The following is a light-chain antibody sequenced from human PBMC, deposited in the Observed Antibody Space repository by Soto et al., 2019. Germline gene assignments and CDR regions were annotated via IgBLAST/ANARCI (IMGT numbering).Light chain of an antibody. V-gene: IGKV1-5*01. CDR3: QQYNSYSRT. CDR2: DAS. Sequence: DIQMPQYHSTLSASVGDRVTITCRASQSISSWLAWYQQKPGKAPKLLIFDASSLESGVPSRFSGSGSGTEFTLTISSLQPDDFATYYCQQYNSYSRTFGQGTKVDIK. J-gene: IGKJ1*01. CDR1: QSISSW.